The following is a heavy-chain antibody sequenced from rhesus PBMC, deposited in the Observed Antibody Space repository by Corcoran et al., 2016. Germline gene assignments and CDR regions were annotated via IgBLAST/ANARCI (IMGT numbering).Heavy chain of an antibody. CDR2: IYWDYDK. J-gene: IGHJ3*01. CDR1: GFSISTSGMG. D-gene: IGHD2-8*01. V-gene: IGHV2-174*01. CDR3: ARSRGSYCSGGVCYADAFDF. Sequence: QVTLKESGPALVKPTQTLTLTCTFSGFSISTSGMGVGWIRQPPGKALEWLALIYWDYDKYYSTSLKSRLTISKDTSKNQVVLTMTNMDPVDTATYYCARSRGSYCSGGVCYADAFDFWGQGLRVTVSS.